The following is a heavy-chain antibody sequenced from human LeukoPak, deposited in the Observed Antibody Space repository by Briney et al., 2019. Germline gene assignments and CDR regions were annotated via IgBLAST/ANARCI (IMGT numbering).Heavy chain of an antibody. CDR3: ARAWYYYGSMNDY. J-gene: IGHJ4*02. V-gene: IGHV3-66*01. CDR1: GFTISSNY. D-gene: IGHD3-10*01. CDR2: IYSGGST. Sequence: GGSLRLSCAASGFTISSNYMSWVRQAPGKGLEWVSVIYSGGSTYYADSVKGRFTISRDNSKNTLYLQMNSLRAEDTAVYYCARAWYYYGSMNDYWGQGTLVTVSS.